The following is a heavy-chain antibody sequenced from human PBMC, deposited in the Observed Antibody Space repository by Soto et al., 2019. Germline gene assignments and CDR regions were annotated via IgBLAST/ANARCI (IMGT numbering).Heavy chain of an antibody. CDR3: AVYSYGYAWFDP. D-gene: IGHD5-18*01. Sequence: RGESLKISCKGSGYSFTSYWISWVRQMPGKGLEWMGRIDPSDSYTNYSPSFQGHVTISADKSISTAYLQWSSLKASDTAMYYCAVYSYGYAWFDPWGQGTLVTVSS. CDR1: GYSFTSYW. V-gene: IGHV5-10-1*01. J-gene: IGHJ5*02. CDR2: IDPSDSYT.